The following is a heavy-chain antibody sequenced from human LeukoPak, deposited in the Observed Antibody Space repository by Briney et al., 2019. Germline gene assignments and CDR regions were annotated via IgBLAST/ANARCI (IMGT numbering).Heavy chain of an antibody. CDR1: RFTFSSYS. CDR2: ISSGSSYI. D-gene: IGHD1-26*01. Sequence: GGSLRLSCAASRFTFSSYSMNWVRQAPGKGLEWVSSISSGSSYIYYADSVKGRFTISRDNAKNSLYLQMNSLRAEDTAVYYCARDRRIRGGVYDYWGQGTLVTVSS. CDR3: ARDRRIRGGVYDY. J-gene: IGHJ4*02. V-gene: IGHV3-21*01.